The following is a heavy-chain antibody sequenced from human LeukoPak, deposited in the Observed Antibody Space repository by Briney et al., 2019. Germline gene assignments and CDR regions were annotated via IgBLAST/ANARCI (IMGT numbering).Heavy chain of an antibody. Sequence: GGTLRLSCAASGFTLSSYAMSWVRQARGKGLEWVSAIGDSGGATNYADVVKGRFTISRDNSKNTLYLQMNSLRAEDTAVYYCAKRSCSGGSCNFDYWGQGTLVSVSS. V-gene: IGHV3-23*01. CDR1: GFTLSSYA. CDR3: AKRSCSGGSCNFDY. CDR2: IGDSGGAT. J-gene: IGHJ4*02. D-gene: IGHD2-15*01.